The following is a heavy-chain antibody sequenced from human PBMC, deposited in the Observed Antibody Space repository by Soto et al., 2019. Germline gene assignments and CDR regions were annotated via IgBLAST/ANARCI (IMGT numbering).Heavy chain of an antibody. D-gene: IGHD2-2*01. CDR3: ARGRQYQLPAVDY. CDR2: ISNSSSNI. CDR1: GFTFSSYS. V-gene: IGHV3-21*01. J-gene: IGHJ4*02. Sequence: GGSLRLSCAASGFTFSSYSMNWVRQAPGKGLEWVSSISNSSSNIYYADSVKGRFTISRDNAKNSLYLQMNSLRAEDTAVYYCARGRQYQLPAVDYWGQGTLVTVSS.